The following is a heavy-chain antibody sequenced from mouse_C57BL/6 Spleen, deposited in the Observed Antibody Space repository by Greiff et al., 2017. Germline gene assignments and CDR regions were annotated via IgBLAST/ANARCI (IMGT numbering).Heavy chain of an antibody. CDR2: IDPSDSET. D-gene: IGHD1-1*01. CDR1: GYTFTSYW. CDR3: ASAPYYGSSHWYFDV. J-gene: IGHJ1*03. V-gene: IGHV1-52*01. Sequence: QVQLKQPGAELVRPGSSVKLSCKASGYTFTSYWMHWVKQRPIQGLEWIGNIDPSDSETHYNQKFKDKATLTVDKSSSTAYMQLSSLTSEDSAVYYCASAPYYGSSHWYFDVWGTGTTVTVSS.